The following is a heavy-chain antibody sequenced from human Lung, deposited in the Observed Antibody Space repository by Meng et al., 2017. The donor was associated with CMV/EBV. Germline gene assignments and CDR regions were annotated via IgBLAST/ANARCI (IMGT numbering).Heavy chain of an antibody. D-gene: IGHD1-1*01. Sequence: SETLSLTCAVYGGSFSDYYWSWIRQPPGKGLEWIGEINHSGSTNYNPSLKSRVTISVDTSKNQFSLKVSSVTAADTAVYYCARGEGSGWNDRGGLFDPWGQGTLVTVSS. CDR2: INHSGST. CDR3: ARGEGSGWNDRGGLFDP. CDR1: GGSFSDYY. V-gene: IGHV4-34*01. J-gene: IGHJ5*02.